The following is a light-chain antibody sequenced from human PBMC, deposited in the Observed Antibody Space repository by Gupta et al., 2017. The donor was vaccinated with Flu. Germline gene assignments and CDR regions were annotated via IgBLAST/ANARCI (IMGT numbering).Light chain of an antibody. V-gene: IGLV2-8*01. CDR2: EVD. CDR1: KSNIIGDKC. Sequence: GIASKSNIIGDKCVHGYQQRPGKAPVVVVYEVDERPSGIPARFSGAKSGNTATLTITGVKAEDEADYYCRVYASSNEFGFGGGTKLTVL. J-gene: IGLJ2*01. CDR3: RVYASSNEFG.